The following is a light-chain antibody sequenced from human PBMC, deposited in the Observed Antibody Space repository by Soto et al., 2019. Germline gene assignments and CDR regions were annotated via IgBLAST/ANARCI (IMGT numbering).Light chain of an antibody. Sequence: QSVLTQPASVSGSPGQSITISCTGTSSHVGSYNLVSWYQQHPGKAPKLMIYEGSKRPSGVSNRFSGSKSGNTASLTISGLQAEDEADYYCCSYAGSSLYVFGTGTKVTVL. V-gene: IGLV2-23*01. CDR3: CSYAGSSLYV. CDR2: EGS. CDR1: SSHVGSYNL. J-gene: IGLJ1*01.